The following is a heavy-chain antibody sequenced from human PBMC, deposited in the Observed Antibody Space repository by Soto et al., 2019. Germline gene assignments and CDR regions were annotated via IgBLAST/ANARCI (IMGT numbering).Heavy chain of an antibody. Sequence: QVQLVQSGAEVKKPGASVKVSCKASGNTFTRYDINWVRQATGHGLELMGWINPNSGNIGYAQKFQGRVTMTRDTAIRTAYMEVRRLRSDDTAVYYCARGRASGSYYLLDYWGQGTLVTVSS. V-gene: IGHV1-8*01. CDR2: INPNSGNI. J-gene: IGHJ4*02. CDR1: GNTFTRYD. D-gene: IGHD3-10*01. CDR3: ARGRASGSYYLLDY.